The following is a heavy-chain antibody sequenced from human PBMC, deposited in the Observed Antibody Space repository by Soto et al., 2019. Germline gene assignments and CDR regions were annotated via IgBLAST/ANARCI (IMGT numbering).Heavy chain of an antibody. CDR3: ARETKDLTSTFDY. Sequence: PXETLSLSCAAAGCTFSRYSMSWVVRAPGKGLEGVSCISSTTNYIYYTDSMKGRFTVSRDNAKNSVYLDMNSLSAEDTAVYYCARETKDLTSTFDYWGQRKLCTVSS. J-gene: IGHJ4*02. V-gene: IGHV3-21*01. CDR2: ISSTTNYI. CDR1: GCTFSRYS.